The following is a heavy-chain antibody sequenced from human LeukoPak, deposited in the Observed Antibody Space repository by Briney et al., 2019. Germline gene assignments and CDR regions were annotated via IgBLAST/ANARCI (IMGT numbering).Heavy chain of an antibody. CDR3: ARVPMVRGVDYYGMDV. D-gene: IGHD3-10*01. CDR2: IYPGDSDT. V-gene: IGHV5-51*01. J-gene: IGHJ6*02. Sequence: GESLKISCKGSGYSFTNYWIGWVRQMPGKGLEWMGIIYPGDSDTRYSPSFQGQVTISADKSISTAYLQWSSLKASDTAMYYCARVPMVRGVDYYGMDVWGQGTTVTVSS. CDR1: GYSFTNYW.